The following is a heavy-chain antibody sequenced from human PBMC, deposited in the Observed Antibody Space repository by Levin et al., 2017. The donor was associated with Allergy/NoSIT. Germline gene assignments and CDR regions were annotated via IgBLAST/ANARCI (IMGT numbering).Heavy chain of an antibody. D-gene: IGHD3-16*01. Sequence: GGSLRLSCAASGFGFGNYGMNWVRQAPGKGLEWVSYISGSMSAIHYADSVKGRFTISRDNGKNSLHLQMNSLRAEDTAVYYCARDRDYGVEAKSFDYWGQGTLVTVSS. CDR1: GFGFGNYG. V-gene: IGHV3-48*01. CDR2: ISGSMSAI. J-gene: IGHJ4*02. CDR3: ARDRDYGVEAKSFDY.